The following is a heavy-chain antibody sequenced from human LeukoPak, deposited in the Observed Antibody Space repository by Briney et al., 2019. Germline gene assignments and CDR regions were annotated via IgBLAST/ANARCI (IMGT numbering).Heavy chain of an antibody. CDR3: AKCRRMVDAFDI. CDR2: IYHSGST. V-gene: IGHV4-38-2*02. D-gene: IGHD3-10*01. Sequence: SETLSLTCTVSGYSISSGYYWGWIRQPPGKGLEWIGSIYHSGSTYYNPSLKSRVTISVDTSKNQFSLKLSSVTAADTAVYYCAKCRRMVDAFDIWGQGTMVTVSS. CDR1: GYSISSGYY. J-gene: IGHJ3*02.